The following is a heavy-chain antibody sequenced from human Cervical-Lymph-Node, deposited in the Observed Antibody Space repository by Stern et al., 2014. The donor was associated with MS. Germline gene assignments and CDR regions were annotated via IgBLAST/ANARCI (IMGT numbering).Heavy chain of an antibody. J-gene: IGHJ6*02. V-gene: IGHV1-2*02. CDR2: VNPNSGGT. CDR3: ARGGSNYRYGVDV. CDR1: GYTFTGYY. Sequence: QVQLVQSGAEVKKPGASVKVSFKASGYTFTGYYMHWVRQAPGQGLEWMGWVNPNSGGTNYVQRFQGRVNLTRDTSIGTAYMELNTLTSDDTAMYYCARGGSNYRYGVDVWGQGTTVTVSS. D-gene: IGHD5-18*01.